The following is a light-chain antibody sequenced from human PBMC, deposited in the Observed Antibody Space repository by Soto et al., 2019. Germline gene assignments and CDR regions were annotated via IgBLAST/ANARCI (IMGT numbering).Light chain of an antibody. CDR3: SSYTSSSTLNYV. Sequence: QSALTQPASVSGSPGQSITISCTGTSSDVGGYNYVFWYQQHPGKAPKLMIYDVSNRPSGVSNRFSGSKSGNTASLTISGLLAEDEADYYCSSYTSSSTLNYVFGTGTKLTVL. CDR1: SSDVGGYNY. V-gene: IGLV2-14*01. CDR2: DVS. J-gene: IGLJ1*01.